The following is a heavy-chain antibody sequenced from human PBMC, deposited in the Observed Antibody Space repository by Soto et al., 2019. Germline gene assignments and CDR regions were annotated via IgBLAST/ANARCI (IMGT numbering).Heavy chain of an antibody. J-gene: IGHJ6*02. CDR1: GDSVSSYSAA. D-gene: IGHD3-3*01. V-gene: IGHV6-1*01. Sequence: SQTLSLTCAISGDSVSSYSAAWHWIRQSPSRGLEWLGRTYYMSKWYNDYAVSVKSRMTINRDTSKNQFSLQLNSLTPEDTAVYYCARDHDHQSFYGMDVWGQGTTVTVSS. CDR2: TYYMSKWYN. CDR3: ARDHDHQSFYGMDV.